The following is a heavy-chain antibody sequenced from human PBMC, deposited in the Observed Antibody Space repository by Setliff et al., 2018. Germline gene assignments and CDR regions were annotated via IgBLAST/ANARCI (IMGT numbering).Heavy chain of an antibody. CDR2: ISPDSIHI. D-gene: IGHD6-25*01. CDR3: ARSPANGGHDAFDI. J-gene: IGHJ3*02. Sequence: GGSLRLSCAASGFTFRTFSMHWVRQAPGKGLEWVSSISPDSIHIYYADSVKGRLTISRDNAWDSLYLQMNSLGAEDTAVYYCARSPANGGHDAFDIWGRGTTVTVSS. V-gene: IGHV3-21*01. CDR1: GFTFRTFS.